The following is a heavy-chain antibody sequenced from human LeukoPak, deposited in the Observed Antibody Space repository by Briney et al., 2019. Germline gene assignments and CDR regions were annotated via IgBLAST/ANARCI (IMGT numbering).Heavy chain of an antibody. J-gene: IGHJ4*02. V-gene: IGHV3-30*02. CDR3: AKDAGLTTVELHYDY. D-gene: IGHD4-11*01. CDR2: MSFDGSNK. Sequence: GGSLRLSCAASGFTFSTYGMHWVRQAPGKGLEWVAFMSFDGSNKYYPDSVKGRFTISRDNSKNTLYLQMNSLRAEDTAVYYCAKDAGLTTVELHYDYWGQGTLVTVSS. CDR1: GFTFSTYG.